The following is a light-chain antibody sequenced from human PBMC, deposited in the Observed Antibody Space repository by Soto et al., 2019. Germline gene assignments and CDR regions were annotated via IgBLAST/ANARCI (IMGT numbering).Light chain of an antibody. CDR1: SSNIGEGYD. V-gene: IGLV1-40*01. J-gene: IGLJ7*01. Sequence: QSVLTQPPSVSGAPGQRVTISCTGNSSNIGEGYDVYWYQVLPGSAPKLIIYTNIIRPSGVPDRFSGSRSGTSASLAITGLQADDEADYYCQSYDRSLSATVFGGGTQLTVL. CDR3: QSYDRSLSATV. CDR2: TNI.